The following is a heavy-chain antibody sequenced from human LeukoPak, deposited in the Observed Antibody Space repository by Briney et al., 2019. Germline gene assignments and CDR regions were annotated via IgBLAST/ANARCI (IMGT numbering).Heavy chain of an antibody. Sequence: ASVKVSCKASGYIFTGYYMHWVRQAPEQGLEWMGWINPDSGGTNYAQKFQGRVTMTRDTSISTAYMELSRLRSDDTAVYYCARGAGKDCSSTSCYADYFDYWGQGTLVTVSS. J-gene: IGHJ4*02. CDR2: INPDSGGT. V-gene: IGHV1-2*02. CDR3: ARGAGKDCSSTSCYADYFDY. CDR1: GYIFTGYY. D-gene: IGHD2-2*01.